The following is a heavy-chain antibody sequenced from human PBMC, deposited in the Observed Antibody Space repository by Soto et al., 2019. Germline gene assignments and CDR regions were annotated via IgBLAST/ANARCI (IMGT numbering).Heavy chain of an antibody. J-gene: IGHJ4*02. D-gene: IGHD2-15*01. CDR2: IYYSGTT. CDR1: GGSMSGSRNY. CDR3: ATAVVAASYYFDF. V-gene: IGHV4-39*01. Sequence: PSETLSLTCTVSGGSMSGSRNYWGWIRQPPGKGPQWIGSIYYSGTTYDNPSLMSRVAISVDTSKNQFSLKLSSVTAADTAVYYCATAVVAASYYFDFWGQGTLVTVSS.